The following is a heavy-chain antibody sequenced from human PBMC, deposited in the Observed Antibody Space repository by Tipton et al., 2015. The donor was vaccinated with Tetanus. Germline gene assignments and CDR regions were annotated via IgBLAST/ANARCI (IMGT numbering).Heavy chain of an antibody. CDR1: GFIFSSYG. CDR3: AREADCSGGSCFSGDFDN. CDR2: SWYDGTDQ. V-gene: IGHV3-33*01. J-gene: IGHJ4*02. Sequence: SLRLSCAASGFIFSSYGIHWVRQAPGKGLEWVAVSWYDGTDQYYADSVKGRFTLSRDNSKNTLYLQMNSFRAEDTALYYCAREADCSGGSCFSGDFDNWGQGTQVTVSS. D-gene: IGHD2-15*01.